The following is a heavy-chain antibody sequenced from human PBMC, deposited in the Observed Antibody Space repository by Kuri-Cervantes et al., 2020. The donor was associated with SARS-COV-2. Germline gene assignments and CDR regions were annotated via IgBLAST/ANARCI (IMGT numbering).Heavy chain of an antibody. CDR3: ARDRSYSSSWYPDY. V-gene: IGHV1-3*01. J-gene: IGHJ4*02. Sequence: ASVKVSCKASGYTFTSYPTHWVRQAPGQRLEWMGWINAGNENTRYSQKFQGRVTFTRDTSASTAYMELSSLRSEDTAVYYCARDRSYSSSWYPDYWGQGTLVTVSS. D-gene: IGHD6-13*01. CDR2: INAGNENT. CDR1: GYTFTSYP.